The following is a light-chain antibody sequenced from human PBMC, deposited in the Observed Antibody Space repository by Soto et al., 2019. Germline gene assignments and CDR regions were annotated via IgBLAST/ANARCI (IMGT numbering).Light chain of an antibody. CDR3: QPYNNWPLT. CDR2: GTS. Sequence: IVLTPSPGTLSSSPRQSSTLSSRSSRSVSSSYLAWYQQKPGQAPRFLIYGTSSRATGIPDRFSGSGSGTDFTLTINSLQSEDFAVYYCQPYNNWPLTFGGGTKV. CDR1: RSVSSSY. V-gene: IGKV3-20*01. J-gene: IGKJ4*01.